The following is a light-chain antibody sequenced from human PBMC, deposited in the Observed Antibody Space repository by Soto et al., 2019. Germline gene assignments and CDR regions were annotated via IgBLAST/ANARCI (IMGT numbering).Light chain of an antibody. CDR1: ESIRDY. CDR3: QQSYSTTWT. V-gene: IGKV1-39*01. J-gene: IGKJ1*01. CDR2: AAS. Sequence: DIQMTQSPSSLSASVGDRVTITCRASESIRDYLNWYLQKRGKAPKVXIYAASSLQSGVPSRFSGSGSETDFTLTISSLQPEDFATYSCQQSYSTTWTFGQGTKVDI.